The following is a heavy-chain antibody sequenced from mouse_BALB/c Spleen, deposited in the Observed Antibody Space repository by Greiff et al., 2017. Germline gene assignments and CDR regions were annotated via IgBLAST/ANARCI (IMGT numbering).Heavy chain of an antibody. CDR1: GFNIKDTY. D-gene: IGHD2-2*01. CDR3: ARGGYDGDYWYFDV. V-gene: IGHV14-3*02. CDR2: IDPANGNT. J-gene: IGHJ1*01. Sequence: EVQLQQSGAELVKPGASVKLSCTASGFNIKDTYMHWVKQRPEQGLEWIGRIDPANGNTKYDPKFQGKATITADTSSNTAYLQLSSLTSEDTAVYYCARGGYDGDYWYFDVWGAGTTVTVSS.